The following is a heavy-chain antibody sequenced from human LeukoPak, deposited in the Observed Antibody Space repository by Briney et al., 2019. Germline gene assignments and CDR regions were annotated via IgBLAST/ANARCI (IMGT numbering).Heavy chain of an antibody. Sequence: GGSLRLSCAASGFTVSSNYMSWVRQAPGKGLGWVSVIYSGGSTYYADSVKGRFTISRDNSKNTLYLQMNSLRAEDTAVYYCASSSGSSFTADYWGQGTLVTVAS. J-gene: IGHJ4*02. CDR3: ASSSGSSFTADY. V-gene: IGHV3-53*01. CDR1: GFTVSSNY. D-gene: IGHD1-26*01. CDR2: IYSGGST.